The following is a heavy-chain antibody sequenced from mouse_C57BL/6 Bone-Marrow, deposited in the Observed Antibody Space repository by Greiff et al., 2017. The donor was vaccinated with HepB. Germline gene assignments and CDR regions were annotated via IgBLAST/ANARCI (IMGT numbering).Heavy chain of an antibody. CDR2: INPSSGYT. D-gene: IGHD2-4*01. CDR1: GYTFTSYW. Sequence: QVHVKQSGAELAKPGASVKLSCKASGYTFTSYWMHWVKQRPGQGLEWIGYINPSSGYTKYNQKFKDKATLTADKSSSTAYMQLSSLTYEDSAVYYCASGGLRRWFAYWGQGTLVTVSA. CDR3: ASGGLRRWFAY. V-gene: IGHV1-7*01. J-gene: IGHJ3*01.